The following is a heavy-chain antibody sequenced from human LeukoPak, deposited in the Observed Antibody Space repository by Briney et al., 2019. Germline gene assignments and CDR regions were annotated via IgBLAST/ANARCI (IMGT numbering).Heavy chain of an antibody. J-gene: IGHJ3*02. CDR2: IYHSGST. CDR1: GYSISRGYY. Sequence: SETLSLTCTVSGYSISRGYYWGWIRRPPGKGLEWIGSIYHSGSTYYNPSLKSRVTISVDTSKNQFSLKLSSVTAADTAVYYCARATYYYDSSGYWTLEFDFDIWGQGTMVTVSS. CDR3: ARATYYYDSSGYWTLEFDFDI. D-gene: IGHD3-22*01. V-gene: IGHV4-38-2*02.